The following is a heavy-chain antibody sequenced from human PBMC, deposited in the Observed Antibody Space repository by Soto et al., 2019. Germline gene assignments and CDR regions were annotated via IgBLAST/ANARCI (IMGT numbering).Heavy chain of an antibody. V-gene: IGHV1-69*13. J-gene: IGHJ5*02. Sequence: SVKVSCKASGGDFSSSSINWVRQAPGQGLEWMGGIIPMFGTTNYAQKLQGRVTLTADESTSTAYMEMTDLRSEDTAVYYCAEGGGGYDTCRQRTLVTVSS. D-gene: IGHD3-22*01. CDR2: IIPMFGTT. CDR1: GGDFSSSS. CDR3: AEGGGGYDT.